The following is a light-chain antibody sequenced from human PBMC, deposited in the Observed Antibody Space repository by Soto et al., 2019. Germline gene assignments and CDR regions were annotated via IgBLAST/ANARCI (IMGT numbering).Light chain of an antibody. CDR2: EVS. CDR1: SSDVGGYNY. V-gene: IGLV2-14*01. J-gene: IGLJ1*01. Sequence: QYTRTQPASVSWSPGQSITIACTGTSSDVGGYNYVSWYQQHPGKAPKLMIYEVSNRPSGVSNRFSGSKSGNTASLTISGLQAEDEADYYCSSYTSSSNLNVFGTGTKVTVL. CDR3: SSYTSSSNLNV.